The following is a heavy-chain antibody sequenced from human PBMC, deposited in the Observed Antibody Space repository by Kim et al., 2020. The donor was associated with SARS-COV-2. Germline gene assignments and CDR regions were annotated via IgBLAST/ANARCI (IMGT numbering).Heavy chain of an antibody. D-gene: IGHD2-21*01. CDR2: IWYDGSNK. CDR1: GFTFSSYG. V-gene: IGHV3-33*01. Sequence: GGSLRLSCAASGFTFSSYGMHWVRQAPGKGLEWVAVIWYDGSNKYYADSVKGRFTISRDNSKNTLYLQMNSLRAEDTAVYYCARDGALAYCGGDCSKFGLTGGNHYYYYMDVWGKGTTVTVSS. J-gene: IGHJ6*03. CDR3: ARDGALAYCGGDCSKFGLTGGNHYYYYMDV.